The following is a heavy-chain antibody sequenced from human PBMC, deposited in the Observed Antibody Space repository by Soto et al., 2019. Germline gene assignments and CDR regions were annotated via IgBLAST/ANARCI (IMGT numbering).Heavy chain of an antibody. V-gene: IGHV3-53*01. CDR1: GFTVSSSY. CDR2: LYGGGRT. D-gene: IGHD5-12*01. J-gene: IGHJ4*02. CDR3: ARENSGYDLGLGY. Sequence: GGSLRLSCAGSGFTVSSSYMSWVRRAPGKGLECVSVLYGGGRTFYADSVRGRFTISRDNSKDTLYLQMSSLRADDTAVYYCARENSGYDLGLGYWGRGTLVTVS.